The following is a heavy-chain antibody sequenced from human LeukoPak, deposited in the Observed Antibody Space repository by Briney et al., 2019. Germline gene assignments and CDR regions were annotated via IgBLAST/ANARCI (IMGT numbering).Heavy chain of an antibody. J-gene: IGHJ5*01. V-gene: IGHV4-38-2*02. CDR1: GNSITSAYY. D-gene: IGHD3-22*01. CDR3: ARDARLYYYDSNGYFFDS. CDR2: IYSSGNT. Sequence: SETLSLTCTVSGNSITSAYYWGWIRQPPGKELEWIASIYSSGNTYFNPSLKTRVTISLDSSQNQFSLKLRSMTAADTAVYYCARDARLYYYDSNGYFFDSWGQGTLVTVSS.